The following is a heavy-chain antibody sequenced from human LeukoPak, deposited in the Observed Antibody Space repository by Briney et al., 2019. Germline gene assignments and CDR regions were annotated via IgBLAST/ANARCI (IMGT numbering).Heavy chain of an antibody. CDR3: AREGITMVRGVRYWFDP. CDR2: ISAYNGNT. J-gene: IGHJ5*02. D-gene: IGHD3-10*01. CDR1: GYTFTSYG. Sequence: ASVKVSCKASGYTFTSYGISWVRQAPGQGLEWMGWISAYNGNTNYAQKLQGRVTMTTDTSTSTAYMELRSLRSDDTAVYYCAREGITMVRGVRYWFDPWGQGTLVTVSS. V-gene: IGHV1-18*01.